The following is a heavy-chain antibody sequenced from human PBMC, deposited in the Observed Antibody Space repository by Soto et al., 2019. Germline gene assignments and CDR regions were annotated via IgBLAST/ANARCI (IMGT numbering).Heavy chain of an antibody. CDR3: ASRITGTIYYYYGMDV. J-gene: IGHJ6*02. D-gene: IGHD1-7*01. CDR1: GGTFSSYA. Sequence: QVQLVQSGAEVKKPGSSVKVSCKASGGTFSSYAINWVRQAPGQGLEWMGGIIPIFGTANYAQKFQGRVTITADESTSTAYMELSSLRSEDTAVYYCASRITGTIYYYYGMDVWGQGTTVTVSS. CDR2: IIPIFGTA. V-gene: IGHV1-69*12.